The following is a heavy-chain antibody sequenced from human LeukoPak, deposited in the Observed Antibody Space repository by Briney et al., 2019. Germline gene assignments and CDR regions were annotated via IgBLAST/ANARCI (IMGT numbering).Heavy chain of an antibody. CDR2: IKQDGSEK. V-gene: IGHV3-7*01. D-gene: IGHD2-2*01. CDR1: GFTFSSYG. Sequence: GGSLRLSCAASGFTFSSYGMSWVRQAPGKGLEWVANIKQDGSEKYYVDSVKGRFTISRDNAKNSLYLQMNSLRAEDTAVYYCARDCSSTSCYQAFDYWGQGTLVTVSS. J-gene: IGHJ4*02. CDR3: ARDCSSTSCYQAFDY.